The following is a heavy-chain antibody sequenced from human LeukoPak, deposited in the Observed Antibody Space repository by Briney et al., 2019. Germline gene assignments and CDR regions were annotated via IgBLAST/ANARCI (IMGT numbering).Heavy chain of an antibody. J-gene: IGHJ4*02. CDR3: ARDRSVALFDY. V-gene: IGHV1-46*01. CDR1: GYTFTSYY. CDR2: INPSGGST. Sequence: ASVKVSCKASGYTFTSYYMHWVRQAPGQGLEWMGIINPSGGSTNYAQKFQGRATMTRDTSTSTVYMELSSLRSEDTAVYYCARDRSVALFDYWGQGTLVTVSS.